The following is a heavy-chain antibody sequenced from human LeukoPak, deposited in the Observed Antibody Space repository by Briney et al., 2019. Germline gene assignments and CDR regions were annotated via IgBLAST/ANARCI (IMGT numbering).Heavy chain of an antibody. D-gene: IGHD3-16*01. CDR2: ISGRSSHV. Sequence: GESLTLSCSASGLSFSDYDMNWVRQAPGKGLEWVSAISGRSSHVYYGESVKGRFTISRDNAKNSLYLQLDSLGVEDTAVYYCGRAFPPLRTSSAGDLWGQGTLVTVSS. J-gene: IGHJ1*01. CDR1: GLSFSDYD. CDR3: GRAFPPLRTSSAGDL. V-gene: IGHV3-21*01.